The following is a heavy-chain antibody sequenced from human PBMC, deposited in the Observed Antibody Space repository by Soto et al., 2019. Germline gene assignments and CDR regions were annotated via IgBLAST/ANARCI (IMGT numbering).Heavy chain of an antibody. D-gene: IGHD3-22*01. CDR1: GYTFTSYA. CDR3: ARGRRYYYDSSGYYTCDY. J-gene: IGHJ4*02. Sequence: ASVKVSCKASGYTFTSYAMHWVRQAPGQRLEWMGWINAGNGNTKYSQKFQGRVTITRDTSASTAYMELSSLRSEDTAVYYCARGRRYYYDSSGYYTCDYWGQGTLVTVSS. CDR2: INAGNGNT. V-gene: IGHV1-3*01.